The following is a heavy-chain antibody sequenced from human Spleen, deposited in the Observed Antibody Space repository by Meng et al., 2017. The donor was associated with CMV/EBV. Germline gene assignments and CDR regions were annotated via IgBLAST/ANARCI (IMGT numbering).Heavy chain of an antibody. CDR2: IYWDDDK. Sequence: GFPLRPRGLGVGWIRQPPGKALEWLALIYWDDDKRYSPSLKSRLTITKDTSKNQVVLTMTNMDPVDTATYYCAHRDYCSGGTCTFDYWGQGTLVTVSS. D-gene: IGHD2-15*01. CDR1: GFPLRPRGLG. J-gene: IGHJ4*02. V-gene: IGHV2-5*02. CDR3: AHRDYCSGGTCTFDY.